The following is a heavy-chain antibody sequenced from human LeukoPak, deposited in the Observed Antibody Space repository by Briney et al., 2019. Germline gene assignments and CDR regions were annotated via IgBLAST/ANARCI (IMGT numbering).Heavy chain of an antibody. D-gene: IGHD2-2*02. CDR3: ARGYCSTTSCYISDP. V-gene: IGHV1-2*06. Sequence: ASVKVSCKASGYTFTDYYMHWVRQAPGQGLEWMGRINPNSGGTNYAQKFQGRVTVTRDTSISTAYIELSRLRSDDTAVYYCARGYCSTTSCYISDPWGQGTLVTVSS. CDR2: INPNSGGT. CDR1: GYTFTDYY. J-gene: IGHJ5*02.